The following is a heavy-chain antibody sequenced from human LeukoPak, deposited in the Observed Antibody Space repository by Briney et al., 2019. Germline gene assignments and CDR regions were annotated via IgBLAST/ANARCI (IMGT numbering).Heavy chain of an antibody. Sequence: SEPLSLTCAVYGGSFSGYYWSWIRQPPGKGLEWIGEINHSGSTNYNPSLKSRVTISVDTSKNQFSLKLSSVTAADTAVYYCARGRHGGVDPWGQGTLVTVSS. J-gene: IGHJ5*02. CDR1: GGSFSGYY. D-gene: IGHD3-16*01. CDR2: INHSGST. V-gene: IGHV4-34*01. CDR3: ARGRHGGVDP.